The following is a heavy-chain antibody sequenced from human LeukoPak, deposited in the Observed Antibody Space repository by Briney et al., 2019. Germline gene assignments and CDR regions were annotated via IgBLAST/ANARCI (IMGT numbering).Heavy chain of an antibody. D-gene: IGHD2-15*01. CDR2: INHSGST. Sequence: PSETLSLTCAVYGGSFSGYYWSRIRQPPGKGLEWIGEINHSGSTNYNPSLKSRVTISVDTSKNQFSLKLSSVTAADTAVYYCASSILGYCSGGSCYPHYWGQGTLVTVSS. V-gene: IGHV4-34*01. J-gene: IGHJ4*02. CDR1: GGSFSGYY. CDR3: ASSILGYCSGGSCYPHY.